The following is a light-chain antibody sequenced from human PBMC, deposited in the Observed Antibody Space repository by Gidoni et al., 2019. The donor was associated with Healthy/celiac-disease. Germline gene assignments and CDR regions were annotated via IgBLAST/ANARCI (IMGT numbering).Light chain of an antibody. V-gene: IGKV3-15*01. CDR2: GAS. CDR3: QHYNNWSPLT. J-gene: IGKJ1*01. CDR1: QSVSSN. Sequence: EIEMTQSQATLSVSPGERATLSCRASQSVSSNFDWYQQKPGQAPRLLIYGASSRATGIPARFSGSGSGTEFSLTISSLLSEDFAVYYCQHYNNWSPLTFGQGTKVEIK.